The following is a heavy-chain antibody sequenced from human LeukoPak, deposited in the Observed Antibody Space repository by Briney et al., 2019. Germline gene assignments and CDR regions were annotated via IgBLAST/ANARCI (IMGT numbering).Heavy chain of an antibody. CDR2: IKSKTDGETT. CDR1: GFTFSNAW. V-gene: IGHV3-15*01. D-gene: IGHD3-10*01. CDR3: TTEGYYVSGIY. Sequence: GGSLRLSCAASGFTFSNAWMNWVRQAPGKGLEWVGRIKSKTDGETTDYATPVKGRFTISRDESKNTLYPQMNSLKTEDTAVYYCTTEGYYVSGIYWGQGTLVTVSS. J-gene: IGHJ4*02.